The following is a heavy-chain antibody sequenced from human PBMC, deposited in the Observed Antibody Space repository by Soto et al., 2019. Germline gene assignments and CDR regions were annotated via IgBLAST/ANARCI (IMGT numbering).Heavy chain of an antibody. CDR2: VYFSGNT. CDR3: GSVRPSGYVLS. J-gene: IGHJ5*02. CDR1: GGSLSSYY. D-gene: IGHD6-25*01. Sequence: SETLSITCTVSGGSLSSYYWTWIRQSPGKGLEWIGYVYFSGNTNYNPSLKSRVTISIDTSKNQFSLRLASVTAADTAFYYCGSVRPSGYVLSWGQGTLVTVSS. V-gene: IGHV4-59*01.